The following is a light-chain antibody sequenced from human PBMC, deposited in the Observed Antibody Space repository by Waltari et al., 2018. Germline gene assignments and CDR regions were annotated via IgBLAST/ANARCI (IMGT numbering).Light chain of an antibody. J-gene: IGKJ2*03. Sequence: DIQMTQSPSTLSASVGDRVTITCRASHSISIWLALYQRKQGTAPKLLIYQTSILESGVPSRFSGSASGTEFTLTISSLQPDDFATYCCQHYSSYSSFGQGTKLEI. V-gene: IGKV1-5*03. CDR1: HSISIW. CDR2: QTS. CDR3: QHYSSYSS.